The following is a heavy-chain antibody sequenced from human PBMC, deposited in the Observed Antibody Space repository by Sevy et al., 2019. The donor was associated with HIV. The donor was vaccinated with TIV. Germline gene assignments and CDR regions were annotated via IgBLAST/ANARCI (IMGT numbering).Heavy chain of an antibody. J-gene: IGHJ4*02. CDR3: ARPRDDYSNARHFDY. V-gene: IGHV4-34*01. CDR1: GGSFSGYY. Sequence: SETLSLTCAVYGGSFSGYYWSWIRQPPGKGLEWIGEINHSGSTNYNPSLKSRVTISVDTSKNQFSLKLSSVTAADTAVYYCARPRDDYSNARHFDYWGQGTLVTVSS. CDR2: INHSGST. D-gene: IGHD4-4*01.